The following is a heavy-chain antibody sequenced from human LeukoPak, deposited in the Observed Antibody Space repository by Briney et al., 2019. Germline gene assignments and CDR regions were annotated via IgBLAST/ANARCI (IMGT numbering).Heavy chain of an antibody. CDR3: ARDTSMAAFDY. Sequence: GGSLRLSCAASGFTFDDYGMSWVRQAPGKGLEWVSGINWNGGSTGYADSVKGRFTISRDNAKNSLYLQMNSLRAEDTAIYYCARDTSMAAFDYWGQGTLVTVSS. V-gene: IGHV3-20*04. CDR1: GFTFDDYG. D-gene: IGHD1-1*01. CDR2: INWNGGST. J-gene: IGHJ4*02.